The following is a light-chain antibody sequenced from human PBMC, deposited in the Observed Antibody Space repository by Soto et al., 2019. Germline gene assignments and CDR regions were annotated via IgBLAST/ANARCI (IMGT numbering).Light chain of an antibody. CDR2: SNN. J-gene: IGLJ1*01. Sequence: QSVLTQPPSASGTPGQRVTISCSGSSSNIGSNTVNWYQQLPGTAPKLLIYSNNHRPSGVPYRFSGSKSGTSASLAISGLQSEDEADYYCAAWDDSLNAFYVFGTGTKLTVL. CDR3: AAWDDSLNAFYV. CDR1: SSNIGSNT. V-gene: IGLV1-44*01.